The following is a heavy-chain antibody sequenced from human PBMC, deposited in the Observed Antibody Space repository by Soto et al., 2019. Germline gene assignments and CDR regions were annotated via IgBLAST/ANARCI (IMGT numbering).Heavy chain of an antibody. CDR3: ASFPVSSIAARPRAP. CDR1: GGTFSSYA. D-gene: IGHD6-6*01. V-gene: IGHV1-69*13. Sequence: SVKVSCKASGGTFSSYAISWVRQAPGQGLEWMGGIIPIFGTANYAQKFQGRVTITADESTSTAYMELSSLRSEDTAVYYCASFPVSSIAARPRAPWGQGTLVTVSS. J-gene: IGHJ5*02. CDR2: IIPIFGTA.